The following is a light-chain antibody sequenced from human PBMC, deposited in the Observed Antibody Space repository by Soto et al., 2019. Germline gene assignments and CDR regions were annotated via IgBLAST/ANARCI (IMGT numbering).Light chain of an antibody. J-gene: IGLJ3*02. CDR2: GNN. Sequence: QSVLTQPPSVSGAPGQRVAISCTGSSSNMGAGYDVQWYQQLPGTAPKLLIYGNNNRPSGVPDRFSGSKSGTSASLAITGLQAEDEADYYCQSYDSRLSNWVFGGGTKLTVL. CDR1: SSNMGAGYD. V-gene: IGLV1-40*01. CDR3: QSYDSRLSNWV.